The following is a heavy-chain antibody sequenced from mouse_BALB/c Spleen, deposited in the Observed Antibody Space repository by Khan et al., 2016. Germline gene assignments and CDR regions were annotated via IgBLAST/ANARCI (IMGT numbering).Heavy chain of an antibody. CDR3: ANYGRGYAMDY. CDR1: GLSLTSYG. J-gene: IGHJ4*01. Sequence: QVQLKESGPGLVAPSQSLSITCTVSGLSLTSYGVHWVRQPPGKGLEWLGVIWAGGSTNYNSALMSRLSLSKDNSKSQVFLTMNSLPTDDTAMYYCANYGRGYAMDYWGQATSVTVAS. V-gene: IGHV2-9*02. D-gene: IGHD1-1*02. CDR2: IWAGGST.